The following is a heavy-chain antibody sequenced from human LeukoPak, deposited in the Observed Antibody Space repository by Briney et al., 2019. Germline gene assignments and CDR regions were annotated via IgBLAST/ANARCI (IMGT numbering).Heavy chain of an antibody. CDR2: IYTSGST. Sequence: SSETLSLTCTVSGGSISSSSYYWSWIRQPAGKGLEWIGRIYTSGSTNYNPSLKSRVTISVDTSKNQFSLKLSSVTAADTAVYYCARLRYYGSGSYPMTGNWFDPWGQGTLVTVSS. V-gene: IGHV4-61*02. CDR3: ARLRYYGSGSYPMTGNWFDP. D-gene: IGHD3-10*01. CDR1: GGSISSSSYY. J-gene: IGHJ5*02.